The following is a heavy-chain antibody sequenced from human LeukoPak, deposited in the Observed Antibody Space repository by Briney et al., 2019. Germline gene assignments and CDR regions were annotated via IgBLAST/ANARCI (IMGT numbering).Heavy chain of an antibody. V-gene: IGHV4-59*03. Sequence: TSETLSLTCTASGGSISSYYWSWIRQPPGRGLEWIGYIYYTGSTNYNPSLKSRVTISIDTSKNQFSLKLSAVTAADTAVYYCAKGYYDSRHSSNPFDPWGQGTLVTVSS. CDR2: IYYTGST. CDR1: GGSISSYY. D-gene: IGHD3-22*01. CDR3: AKGYYDSRHSSNPFDP. J-gene: IGHJ5*02.